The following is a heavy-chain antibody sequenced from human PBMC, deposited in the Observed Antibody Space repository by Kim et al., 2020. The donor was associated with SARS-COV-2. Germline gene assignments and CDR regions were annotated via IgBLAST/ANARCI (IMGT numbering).Heavy chain of an antibody. D-gene: IGHD3-10*01. CDR3: ARVGETYYYYGMDV. V-gene: IGHV3-21*01. CDR1: GFTFSSYS. CDR2: ISSSSSYI. Sequence: GGSLRLSCAASGFTFSSYSMNWVRQAPGKGLEWVSSISSSSSYIYSADSVKGRFTISRDNAKNSLYLQMNSLRAEDTAVYYCARVGETYYYYGMDVWGQGATVTVSS. J-gene: IGHJ6*02.